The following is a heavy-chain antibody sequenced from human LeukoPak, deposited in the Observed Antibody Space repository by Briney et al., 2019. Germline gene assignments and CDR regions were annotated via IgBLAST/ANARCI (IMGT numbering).Heavy chain of an antibody. V-gene: IGHV1-8*01. Sequence: ASVKVSCKATGFTFTNYDINWVRQATGQGLEWMGWMNPINGNTGYAQKFQGRVTITRDTSASTAYMELGSLRSEDTAVYYCARNIAAAGTRAGGYYYYYGMDVWGQGTTVTVSS. CDR3: ARNIAAAGTRAGGYYYYYGMDV. D-gene: IGHD6-13*01. CDR1: GFTFTNYD. J-gene: IGHJ6*02. CDR2: MNPINGNT.